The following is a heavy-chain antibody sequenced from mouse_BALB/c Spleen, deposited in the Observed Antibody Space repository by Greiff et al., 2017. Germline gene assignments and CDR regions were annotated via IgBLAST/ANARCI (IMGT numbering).Heavy chain of an antibody. CDR3: ARDDFAY. CDR2: ISSGGST. D-gene: IGHD2-12*01. CDR1: GFTFSSYA. V-gene: IGHV5-6-5*01. Sequence: EVKLQESGGGLVKPGGSLKLSCAASGFTFSSYAVSWVRQTPEKRLEWVASISSGGSTYYPDSVKGRFTISRDNARNILYLQMSSLRSEDTAMYYCARDDFAYWGQGTLVTVSA. J-gene: IGHJ3*01.